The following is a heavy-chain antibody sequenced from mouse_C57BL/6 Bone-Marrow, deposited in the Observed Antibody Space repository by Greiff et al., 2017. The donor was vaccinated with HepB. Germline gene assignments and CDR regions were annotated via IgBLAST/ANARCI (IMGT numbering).Heavy chain of an antibody. Sequence: ESGPGILQPSQSLSLTCSFSGFSLSTFGMGVVWLRQPSGMGLVWLAHIWWDDDKYYNPDLKSRLTISKDTSKTQVFLKIANLKTADTATYYCARIVGDYGAWFAYWGRGTVVTVSA. CDR1: GFSLSTFGMG. CDR3: ARIVGDYGAWFAY. CDR2: IWWDDDK. D-gene: IGHD2-4*01. V-gene: IGHV8-8*01. J-gene: IGHJ3*01.